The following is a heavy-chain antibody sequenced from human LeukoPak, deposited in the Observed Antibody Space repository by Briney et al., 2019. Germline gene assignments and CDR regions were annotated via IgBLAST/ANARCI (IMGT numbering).Heavy chain of an antibody. D-gene: IGHD6-13*01. J-gene: IGHJ4*02. CDR1: GGTFSSYA. CDR3: AIVAGIAAAGYFDY. V-gene: IGHV1-69*13. Sequence: SVKVSCKASGGTFSSYAISWVRQAPAQGLEWMGGIIPIFGTANYAQKFQGRVTITADESTSTAYMELSSLRSEDTAVYYCAIVAGIAAAGYFDYWGQGTLVTVSS. CDR2: IIPIFGTA.